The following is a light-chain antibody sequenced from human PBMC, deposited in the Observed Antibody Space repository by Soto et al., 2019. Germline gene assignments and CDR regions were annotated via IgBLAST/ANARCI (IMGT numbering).Light chain of an antibody. CDR3: AAWDDSLSGPV. J-gene: IGLJ2*01. Sequence: QSVLTQPPSASGTPGQRVSISCSGTNSNIGGNYVYWYQHVPGKAPKLLISLNNQRPSGVPDRFSGSKSSTSASLAISGLRSEDEAHYYCAAWDDSLSGPVFGGGTKVTVL. V-gene: IGLV1-47*02. CDR1: NSNIGGNY. CDR2: LNN.